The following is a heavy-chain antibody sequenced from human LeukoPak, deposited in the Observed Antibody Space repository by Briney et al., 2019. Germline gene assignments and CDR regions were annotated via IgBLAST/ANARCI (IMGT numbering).Heavy chain of an antibody. V-gene: IGHV3-21*01. J-gene: IGHJ6*03. CDR1: GFTFSTYN. CDR3: ARVGPIEVAGTHPDYYYYYMDV. D-gene: IGHD6-19*01. CDR2: ISGSSSYI. Sequence: GGSLRLSCAASGFTFSTYNMNWVRQAPGKGLEWVSSISGSSSYIYYADSVKGRFTISRDNAKNSLYLQMNSLRAEDTAVYYCARVGPIEVAGTHPDYYYYYMDVWGKGTTVTISS.